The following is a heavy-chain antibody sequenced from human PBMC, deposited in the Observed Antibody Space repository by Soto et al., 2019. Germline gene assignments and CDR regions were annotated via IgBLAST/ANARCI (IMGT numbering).Heavy chain of an antibody. D-gene: IGHD4-17*01. V-gene: IGHV1-69*12. Sequence: QVQLVQSGAEVKKPGSSVRVSCKASGGTLRNYGISWVRQAPGQGLEWMGGIIPVIGTANYAQKFQGRVTITAEESTSTVYMDVTSLRSEDTAVYYCSRGDATKIVVTTYYGMDVCGQGTTVTVSS. J-gene: IGHJ6*02. CDR2: IIPVIGTA. CDR1: GGTLRNYG. CDR3: SRGDATKIVVTTYYGMDV.